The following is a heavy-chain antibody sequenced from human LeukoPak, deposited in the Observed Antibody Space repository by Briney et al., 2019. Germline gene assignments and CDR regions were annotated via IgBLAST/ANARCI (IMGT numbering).Heavy chain of an antibody. J-gene: IGHJ4*02. D-gene: IGHD1-26*01. CDR3: AKSGGYGPIDY. CDR1: GGSISSSSYY. CDR2: IYYSGST. V-gene: IGHV4-39*01. Sequence: SETLSLTCTVSGGSISSSSYYWGWIRQPPGKGLEWIGSIYYSGSTYYNESLESRVTISIDTSKNQFSLKLNSVTAADTAMYYCAKSGGYGPIDYWGQGTLVTVSS.